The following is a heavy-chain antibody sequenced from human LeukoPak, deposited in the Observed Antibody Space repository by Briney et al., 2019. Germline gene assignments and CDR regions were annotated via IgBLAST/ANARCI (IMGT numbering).Heavy chain of an antibody. CDR1: GGSISSYY. D-gene: IGHD3-10*01. V-gene: IGHV4-59*01. CDR2: IYYSGST. Sequence: PSETLSLTCTVSGGSISSYYWSWIRQPPGKGLEWIGYIYYSGSTNYNPSLKSRVTISVDTSKNQFSLKLSSVTAADTAVYYCARAPPTYYYGSGSYGFDYWGQGTLVTVSS. CDR3: ARAPPTYYYGSGSYGFDY. J-gene: IGHJ4*02.